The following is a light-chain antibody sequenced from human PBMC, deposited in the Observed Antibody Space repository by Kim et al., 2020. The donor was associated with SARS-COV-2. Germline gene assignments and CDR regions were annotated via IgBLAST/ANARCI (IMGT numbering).Light chain of an antibody. CDR1: ELGDKY. CDR2: QDS. CDR3: QAWDSSTADVV. Sequence: PGQTASITCSGDELGDKYACWYQQKPSQSPVLVIYQDSKRPSGIPERFSGSNSGNTATLTISGTQAMDEADYYCQAWDSSTADVVFGGGTQLTVL. V-gene: IGLV3-1*01. J-gene: IGLJ2*01.